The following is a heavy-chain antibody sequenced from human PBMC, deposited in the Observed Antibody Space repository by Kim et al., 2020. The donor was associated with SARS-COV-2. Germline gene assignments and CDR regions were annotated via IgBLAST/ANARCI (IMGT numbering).Heavy chain of an antibody. CDR3: ATSGSYGGRLDY. CDR1: GGSMSSYY. V-gene: IGHV4-59*08. Sequence: SETLSLTCTVSGGSMSSYYWSWIRQPPGKGLEWIGYIYYSGSTNDNPSLKSRVTISLDTSNNQFSLKLSSVTAADTAVYYCATSGSYGGRLDYWGQGTLV. D-gene: IGHD1-26*01. CDR2: IYYSGST. J-gene: IGHJ4*02.